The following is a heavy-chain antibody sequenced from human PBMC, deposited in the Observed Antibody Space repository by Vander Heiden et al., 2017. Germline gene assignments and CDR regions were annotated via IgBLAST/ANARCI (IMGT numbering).Heavy chain of an antibody. Sequence: QITLKESGPTLVKPPQTLPLTCTFSGFSLITGGVAVGWIRQPPGKALEWLALIYGNDDKRYSPSRKSRLTITKDTSKNQVVLSMTNMDPVDTATYYCAHRQVSSFDYWGQGALVTVSS. V-gene: IGHV2-5*01. J-gene: IGHJ4*02. CDR3: AHRQVSSFDY. CDR1: GFSLITGGVA. CDR2: IYGNDDK. D-gene: IGHD6-6*01.